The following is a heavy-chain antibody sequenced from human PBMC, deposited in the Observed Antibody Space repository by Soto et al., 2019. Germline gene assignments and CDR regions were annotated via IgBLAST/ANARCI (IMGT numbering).Heavy chain of an antibody. CDR2: IIPIFGTA. Sequence: SVKVSCKASGGTSSSYAISWVRQAPGQGLEWMGGIIPIFGTANYAQKFQGRVTITADKSTSTAYMELSSLRSEDTAVYYCARGPYYSGYDGYFDYWGQGTLVTVSS. D-gene: IGHD5-12*01. V-gene: IGHV1-69*06. CDR3: ARGPYYSGYDGYFDY. CDR1: GGTSSSYA. J-gene: IGHJ4*02.